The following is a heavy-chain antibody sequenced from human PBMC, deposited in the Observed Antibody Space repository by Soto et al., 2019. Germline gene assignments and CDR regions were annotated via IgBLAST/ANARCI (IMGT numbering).Heavy chain of an antibody. CDR3: ARDLFGGYCLDY. J-gene: IGHJ4*02. CDR1: GGSIDNNF. D-gene: IGHD5-12*01. V-gene: IGHV4-59*01. Sequence: SETLSLTCTVSGGSIDNNFWGWIRQPPGKGLEWIGYVYYDGHTDYNPSLESRVTIAVDTSKNQFSLRLTSVTAADTAVYYCARDLFGGYCLDYWGQGALVT. CDR2: VYYDGHT.